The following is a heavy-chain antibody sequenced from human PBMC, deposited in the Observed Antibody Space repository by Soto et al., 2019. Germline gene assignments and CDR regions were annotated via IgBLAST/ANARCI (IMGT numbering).Heavy chain of an antibody. CDR2: INPNSGGT. CDR3: ASMHVAASYYFDY. D-gene: IGHD2-15*01. Sequence: GASVKVSCKASGYTFTGYYMHWVRQAPGQGLEWMGWINPNSGGTNYAQKFQGRVTMTRDTSISTAYMELSRLRSDDTAVYYCASMHVAASYYFDYWGQGTQVTVSS. V-gene: IGHV1-2*02. J-gene: IGHJ4*02. CDR1: GYTFTGYY.